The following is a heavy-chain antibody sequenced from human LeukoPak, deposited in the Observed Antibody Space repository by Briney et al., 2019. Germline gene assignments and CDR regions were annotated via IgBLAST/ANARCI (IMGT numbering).Heavy chain of an antibody. J-gene: IGHJ6*02. V-gene: IGHV1-46*01. Sequence: ASVKVSCKASGYIFTSYYIHWVRQAPGQGLEWMGIINPSGGSTSYAQKFQGRVTMTRDTSTSTVYMELSSLRSEDTAVYFCARDVDNSHWYSVRLGMDVWGQGATVTVSS. CDR3: ARDVDNSHWYSVRLGMDV. CDR1: GYIFTSYY. D-gene: IGHD6-13*01. CDR2: INPSGGST.